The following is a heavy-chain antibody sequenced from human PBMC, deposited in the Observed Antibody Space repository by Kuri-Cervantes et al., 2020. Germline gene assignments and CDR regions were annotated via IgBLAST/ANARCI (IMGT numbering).Heavy chain of an antibody. D-gene: IGHD3-16*01. J-gene: IGHJ4*02. V-gene: IGHV3-30*18. CDR3: AKDHGGNFDY. CDR1: GFTFSSYG. CDR2: ISYDGSNK. Sequence: GESLKISCAASGFTFSSYGMHWVRQAPGKGLEWVAVISYDGSNKYYADSVKGRFTISRDNSKNTLYLQMNSLRAEDTAVYYCAKDHGGNFDYWGQGTRVTVSS.